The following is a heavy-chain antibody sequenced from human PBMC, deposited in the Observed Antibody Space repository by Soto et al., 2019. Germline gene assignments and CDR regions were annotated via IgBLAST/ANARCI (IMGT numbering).Heavy chain of an antibody. V-gene: IGHV1-69*13. CDR3: AREPSYSSSSGDYYYYGMDV. Sequence: SVKVSCKASGGTFSSYAISWVRQAPGQGLEWMGGIIPIFGTANYAQKFQGRVTITADESTSTAYMELSSLRSEDTAVYYCAREPSYSSSSGDYYYYGMDVWGQGTTVTVSS. CDR2: IIPIFGTA. J-gene: IGHJ6*02. CDR1: GGTFSSYA. D-gene: IGHD6-6*01.